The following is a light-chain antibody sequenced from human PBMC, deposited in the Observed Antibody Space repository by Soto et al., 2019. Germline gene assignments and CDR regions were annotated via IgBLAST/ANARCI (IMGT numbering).Light chain of an antibody. CDR1: QTISSW. Sequence: DIQMTQSPSTLSGSVGDRVTITCRASQTISSWLAWYQQKPGKAPKLLIYKASTLKSGVPSRFSGSGSGTEFTLTISSLQPDDFATYYCQQYNDLSTFGGGTKVEIK. CDR3: QQYNDLST. V-gene: IGKV1-5*03. CDR2: KAS. J-gene: IGKJ4*01.